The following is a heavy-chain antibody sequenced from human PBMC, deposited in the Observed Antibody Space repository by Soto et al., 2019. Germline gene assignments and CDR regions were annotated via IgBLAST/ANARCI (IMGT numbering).Heavy chain of an antibody. V-gene: IGHV3-7*01. CDR2: IKQDGSEK. D-gene: IGHD1-1*01. J-gene: IGHJ6*03. CDR3: ASPDNDRNYYYYMDV. CDR1: GFTFSSYW. Sequence: GGSLRLSCAASGFTFSSYWMSWVRQAPGKGLEWVANIKQDGSEKHYVDSVKGRFTITRDNARNSVYLQMNSLGVEDTAVYYCASPDNDRNYYYYMDVWGKGTTVTVSS.